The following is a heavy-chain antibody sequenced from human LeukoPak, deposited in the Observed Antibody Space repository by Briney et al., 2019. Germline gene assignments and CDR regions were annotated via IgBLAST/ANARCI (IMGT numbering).Heavy chain of an antibody. Sequence: SQTLSLTCTVSGGSISSGSYYWSWIRQPAGKGLEWIGYKSGAGRDLYKPSLRGRVTISVDASENQFSLSLRSVTAADTAMYYCARTTRVTPNGRAEYFEDWGQGTLVIVSS. D-gene: IGHD2-21*02. V-gene: IGHV4-61*09. J-gene: IGHJ1*01. CDR1: GGSISSGSYY. CDR2: KSGAGRD. CDR3: ARTTRVTPNGRAEYFED.